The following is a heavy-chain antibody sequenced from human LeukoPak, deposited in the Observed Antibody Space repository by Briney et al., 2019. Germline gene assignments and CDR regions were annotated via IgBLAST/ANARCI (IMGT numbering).Heavy chain of an antibody. V-gene: IGHV4-59*01. J-gene: IGHJ2*01. CDR3: ARTLGNYAWYFDL. CDR2: IYYSGGT. D-gene: IGHD3-16*01. Sequence: PSETLSLTCTVSGGSISNYYGIWIRQPPGQGLEWIGYIYYSGGTDYNPSLKSRVTMSVDTSKNQFSLKLSSVTAADTAVYFCARTLGNYAWYFDLWGRGTLVTVSS. CDR1: GGSISNYY.